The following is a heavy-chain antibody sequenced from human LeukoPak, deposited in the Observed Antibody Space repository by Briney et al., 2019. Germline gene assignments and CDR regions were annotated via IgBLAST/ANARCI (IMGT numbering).Heavy chain of an antibody. J-gene: IGHJ4*02. CDR1: GFTFSSYA. CDR3: AKTAPKSSSWPGGHGY. Sequence: GGSLRLSCAASGFTFSSYAMSWVRQAPGKGLEWVSAISGSGGSTYYADSVKGRFTISRDNSKNTLYLQMNSLRAEDTAVYYCAKTAPKSSSWPGGHGYWGQGTLVTVSS. V-gene: IGHV3-23*01. CDR2: ISGSGGST. D-gene: IGHD6-13*01.